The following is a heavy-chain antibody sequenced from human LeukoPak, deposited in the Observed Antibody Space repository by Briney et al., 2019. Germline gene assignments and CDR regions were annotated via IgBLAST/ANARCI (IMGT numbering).Heavy chain of an antibody. Sequence: PGGSLRLSCAASGFTLSSYAMSWVRQAPGKGLEWVSAISGSGGSTYYADSVKGRFTISRDNAKNSLYLQMNSLGAEDTAVYYCAELGITMIGGVWGKGTTVTISS. D-gene: IGHD3-10*02. CDR1: GFTLSSYA. CDR2: ISGSGGST. CDR3: AELGITMIGGV. V-gene: IGHV3-23*01. J-gene: IGHJ6*04.